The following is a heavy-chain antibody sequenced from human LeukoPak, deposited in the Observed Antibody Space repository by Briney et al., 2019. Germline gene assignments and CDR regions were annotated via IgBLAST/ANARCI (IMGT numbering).Heavy chain of an antibody. CDR1: GGTFSNYA. V-gene: IGHV1-69*04. CDR3: ARDGMVRGVIDYYGMDV. D-gene: IGHD3-10*01. Sequence: SVKVSCKASGGTFSNYAISWVRQAPGQGLEWMGRIIPILGVADYAQKFQGRVTITADESTSTASTEVSSLRSEDTAVYYCARDGMVRGVIDYYGMDVWGQGTTVTVSS. CDR2: IIPILGVA. J-gene: IGHJ6*02.